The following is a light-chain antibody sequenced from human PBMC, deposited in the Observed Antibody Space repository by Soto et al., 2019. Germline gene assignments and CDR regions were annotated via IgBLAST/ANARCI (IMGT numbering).Light chain of an antibody. J-gene: IGLJ2*01. CDR2: DVS. Sequence: QSALTQPASVSGSPGQSITISCTGTSSDVGGYNYVSWYQQHPGKAPKLIIYDVSNRPSGVSNRFSGSKSGNTASLPISGLQAEDEADYYCSSYTSSTTRVFGGGTKLTVL. CDR3: SSYTSSTTRV. CDR1: SSDVGGYNY. V-gene: IGLV2-14*01.